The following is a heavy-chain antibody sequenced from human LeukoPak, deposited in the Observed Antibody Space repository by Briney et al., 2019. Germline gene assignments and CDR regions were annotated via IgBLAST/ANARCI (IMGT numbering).Heavy chain of an antibody. Sequence: GGSLRLSCAASGFTFSSYSMNWVRQAPGKGLEWVSSITSSSSYIYYADSENGRFTISRGNAKNSLYLQMNSLRAEDTAVYYCARGYSSSWYDGIRYVDYWGQGTLVTVSS. V-gene: IGHV3-21*01. J-gene: IGHJ4*02. CDR2: ITSSSSYI. D-gene: IGHD6-13*01. CDR1: GFTFSSYS. CDR3: ARGYSSSWYDGIRYVDY.